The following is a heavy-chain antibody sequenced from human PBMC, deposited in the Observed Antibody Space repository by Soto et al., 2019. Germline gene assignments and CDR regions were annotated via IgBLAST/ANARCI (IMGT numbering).Heavy chain of an antibody. CDR2: ISGSGAST. CDR1: GFTFSSHA. Sequence: EVQLLESGGGLVQPGGSLRLSCTVSGFTFSSHAMNWVRQAPGKGLEWLSGISGSGASTYYADSVRGRFTISRDNSKNTVYLQVNRLRVYDTAVYYCAKDLGPGELEVHALYYYGLDVWGQGTTVTVSS. V-gene: IGHV3-23*01. D-gene: IGHD1-7*01. J-gene: IGHJ6*02. CDR3: AKDLGPGELEVHALYYYGLDV.